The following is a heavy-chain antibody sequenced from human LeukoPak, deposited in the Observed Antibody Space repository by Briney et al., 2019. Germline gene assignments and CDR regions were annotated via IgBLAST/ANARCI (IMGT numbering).Heavy chain of an antibody. V-gene: IGHV3-7*01. CDR3: ATGAPLTTHGSLDF. J-gene: IGHJ3*01. CDR2: IKQDGSEK. CDR1: GFTFSSYW. D-gene: IGHD4-17*01. Sequence: GGSLRLSCAASGFTFSSYWMSWVRQAPGKGLEWVANIKQDGSEKYYVDSVKGRFTISRDNAKNLLLLQMYSLRADDTGVYYCATGAPLTTHGSLDFWGQGTMVIVSS.